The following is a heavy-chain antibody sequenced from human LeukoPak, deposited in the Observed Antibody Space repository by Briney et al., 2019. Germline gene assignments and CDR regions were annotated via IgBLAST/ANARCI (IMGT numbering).Heavy chain of an antibody. CDR2: INPNSGGT. CDR3: ARDFHNPSYYYDGSGYFGPPID. V-gene: IGHV1-2*02. CDR1: GYTCIDNY. J-gene: IGHJ4*02. D-gene: IGHD3-22*01. Sequence: ASVKVSCKASGYTCIDNYIHWVRQAPGQGFEWMGWINPNSGGTNYAQKFHGRVTMTRDTSVSTAYLERSRLRSDDTAVYSCARDFHNPSYYYDGSGYFGPPIDWGQGTLVTVS.